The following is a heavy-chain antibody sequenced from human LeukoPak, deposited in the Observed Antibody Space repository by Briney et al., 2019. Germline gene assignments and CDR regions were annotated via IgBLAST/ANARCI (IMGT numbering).Heavy chain of an antibody. Sequence: SETLSLTCTVSSGSISYYYWSWIRQPPGKGLEWIGYIYYSGSTNYNPSLKSRVTISVDTSKNQFSLKLSSVTAADTAVYYCARDVYYYGSGSYYFSFDPWGQGTLVTVSS. CDR1: SGSISYYY. CDR2: IYYSGST. V-gene: IGHV4-59*01. J-gene: IGHJ5*02. D-gene: IGHD3-10*01. CDR3: ARDVYYYGSGSYYFSFDP.